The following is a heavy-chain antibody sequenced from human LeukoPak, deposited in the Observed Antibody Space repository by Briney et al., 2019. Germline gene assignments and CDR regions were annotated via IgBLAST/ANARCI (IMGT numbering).Heavy chain of an antibody. Sequence: PSETLSLTCAVYGGSFSGSYWGWIRQPPGKGLEWIGSIYHGGSTYYNPSLKSRVTISVDTSKNQFSLKLGSVTAADTAVYYCARSGSSGWDLDFDYWGQGTLVTVSS. D-gene: IGHD6-19*01. CDR3: ARSGSSGWDLDFDY. CDR2: IYHGGST. CDR1: GGSFSGSY. J-gene: IGHJ4*02. V-gene: IGHV4-38-2*01.